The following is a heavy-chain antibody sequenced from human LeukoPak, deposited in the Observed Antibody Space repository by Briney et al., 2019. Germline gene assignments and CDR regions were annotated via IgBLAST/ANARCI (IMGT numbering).Heavy chain of an antibody. CDR3: AREVGATSGVFDY. J-gene: IGHJ4*02. CDR1: GFTFSSYA. D-gene: IGHD1-26*01. V-gene: IGHV1-69*01. CDR2: IIPIFGTA. Sequence: GGSLRLSCAASGFTFSSYAMNWVRQAPGQGLEWMGGIIPIFGTANYAQKFQGRVTITADESTSTAYMELSSLRSEDTAVYYCAREVGATSGVFDYWGQGTLVTVSS.